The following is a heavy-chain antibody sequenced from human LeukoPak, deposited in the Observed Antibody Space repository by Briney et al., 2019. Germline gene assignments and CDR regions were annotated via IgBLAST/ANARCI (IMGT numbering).Heavy chain of an antibody. J-gene: IGHJ4*02. CDR3: ASFADGDFLDY. Sequence: SETLSLACTVSGGSISSYYWSWLRQPPGKGLEWIGYIYYSGSTYYNPSLKRRVTISVDTSKNQFSLKLSSVTAADTAVYYCASFADGDFLDYWGQGTLVTVSS. D-gene: IGHD4-17*01. V-gene: IGHV4-59*08. CDR2: IYYSGST. CDR1: GGSISSYY.